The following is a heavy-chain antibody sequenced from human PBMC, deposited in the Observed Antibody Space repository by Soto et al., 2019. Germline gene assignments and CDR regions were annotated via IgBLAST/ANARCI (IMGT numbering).Heavy chain of an antibody. J-gene: IGHJ4*02. CDR1: GFIFKKYG. CDR2: IWHDGKNY. Sequence: QVQLVESGGGVVQPGTSLRLSCVASGFIFKKYGMQWVRQAPGKGLEWVTVIWHDGKNYDYADSVRGRFTVSRDNRKNTVYLQMNSLRAEDTAVYYCARDPGKDEVMDHWGQGTLVCVSS. CDR3: ARDPGKDEVMDH. V-gene: IGHV3-33*01.